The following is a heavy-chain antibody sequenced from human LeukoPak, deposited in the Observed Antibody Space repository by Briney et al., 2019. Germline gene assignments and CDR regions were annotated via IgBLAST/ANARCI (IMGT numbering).Heavy chain of an antibody. CDR2: IIPVFGTS. V-gene: IGHV1-69*13. Sequence: ASVKVSCKASGGTFSSHGFSWVRQAPGQGLEWMGEIIPVFGTSSNAQKFQGRVTITADESTNTAYMELKSLRSEDTAIYYCASGSHFDTSGYPYWFFDLWGRGTLVTVSS. J-gene: IGHJ2*01. D-gene: IGHD3-22*01. CDR3: ASGSHFDTSGYPYWFFDL. CDR1: GGTFSSHG.